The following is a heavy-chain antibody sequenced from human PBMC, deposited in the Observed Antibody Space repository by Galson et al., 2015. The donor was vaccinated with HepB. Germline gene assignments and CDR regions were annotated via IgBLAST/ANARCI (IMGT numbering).Heavy chain of an antibody. D-gene: IGHD1-14*01. Sequence: SLRLSCAASGFTFGDYAMSWFRQAPGKGLEWVGFIRSKAYGGTTEYAASVKGRFTISRDDSKSIAYLQMNSLKTEDTAVYYCTRDESLPGRYYYYGMDVWGQGTTVTVSS. CDR1: GFTFGDYA. V-gene: IGHV3-49*03. CDR2: IRSKAYGGTT. J-gene: IGHJ6*02. CDR3: TRDESLPGRYYYYGMDV.